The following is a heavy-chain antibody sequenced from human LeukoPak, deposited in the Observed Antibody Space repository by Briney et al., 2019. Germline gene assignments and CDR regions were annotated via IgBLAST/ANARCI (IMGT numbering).Heavy chain of an antibody. J-gene: IGHJ4*02. CDR3: AKDLYDSSGSRYDY. V-gene: IGHV3-23*01. Sequence: GGSLRLFCAVSGFTFSNYAMSWVRQAPGKGLEWVSAMSGSGSSTWYADSVKGRLTISRDNSKNTLFLQMNSLRAEDTAVYYCAKDLYDSSGSRYDYWGQGTLVTVSS. CDR1: GFTFSNYA. D-gene: IGHD3-22*01. CDR2: MSGSGSST.